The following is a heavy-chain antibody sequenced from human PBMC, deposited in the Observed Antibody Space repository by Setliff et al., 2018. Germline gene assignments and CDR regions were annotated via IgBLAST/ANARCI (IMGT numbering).Heavy chain of an antibody. CDR3: MKKIIAGGGPPYDYFDY. D-gene: IGHD1-26*01. V-gene: IGHV3-7*03. J-gene: IGHJ4*02. CDR1: GFTFSSYW. Sequence: GGSLRLSCAASGFTFSSYWMSWVRQAPGKGLEWVANIKQDGSEKYYVDSVKGRFTISRDNAKNSLYVQMNSLRADDTAVYYCMKKIIAGGGPPYDYFDYWGQGTLVTVSS. CDR2: IKQDGSEK.